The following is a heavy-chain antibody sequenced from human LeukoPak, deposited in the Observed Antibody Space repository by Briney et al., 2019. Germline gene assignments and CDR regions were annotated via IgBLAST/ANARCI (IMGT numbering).Heavy chain of an antibody. J-gene: IGHJ4*02. D-gene: IGHD4-11*01. V-gene: IGHV3-23*01. Sequence: PGGSLRLSCTASGFTFSSYAMNWVRQAPGKGLEWVSGIGAGGTFTYYADSVKGRFTIFRDNSRNTLYLQMNSLRADDTAVYYCAKFESMTTLTNFDYWGQGTLVTVSS. CDR3: AKFESMTTLTNFDY. CDR2: IGAGGTFT. CDR1: GFTFSSYA.